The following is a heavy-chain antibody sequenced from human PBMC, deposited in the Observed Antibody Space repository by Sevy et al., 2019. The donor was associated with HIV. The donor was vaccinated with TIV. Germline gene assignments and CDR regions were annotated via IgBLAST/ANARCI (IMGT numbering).Heavy chain of an antibody. D-gene: IGHD3-22*01. J-gene: IGHJ3*02. CDR1: GFTFSSYS. CDR3: ARDAALSNYYDSSGYPNAFDI. CDR2: ISSSSSYI. V-gene: IGHV3-21*01. Sequence: GGSLRLSCAASGFTFSSYSRNWVRQAPGKGLEWVSSISSSSSYIYYADSVKGRFTISRDNAKNSLYLQMNSLRAEDTAVYYCARDAALSNYYDSSGYPNAFDIWGQGTMVTVSS.